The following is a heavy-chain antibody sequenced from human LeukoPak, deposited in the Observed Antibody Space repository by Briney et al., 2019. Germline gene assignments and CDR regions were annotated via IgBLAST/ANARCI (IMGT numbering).Heavy chain of an antibody. V-gene: IGHV1-46*01. CDR1: GYTFTSYY. CDR2: INPSGGST. CDR3: ARDHHTNLEQPLMGDY. Sequence: EASVKVSCKASGYTFTSYYMHWVRQAPGQGLEWMGIINPSGGSTSYAQKFQGRVTMTRDTSTSTVYMELSSLRSEDTAVYYCARDHHTNLEQPLMGDYWGQGTLVTVSS. D-gene: IGHD1/OR15-1a*01. J-gene: IGHJ4*02.